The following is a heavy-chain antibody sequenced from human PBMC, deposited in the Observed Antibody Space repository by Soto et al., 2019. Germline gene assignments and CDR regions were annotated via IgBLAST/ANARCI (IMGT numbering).Heavy chain of an antibody. J-gene: IGHJ6*03. CDR3: ARERRYYGSGSYYVNYYYYYMDV. V-gene: IGHV4-59*01. Sequence: KASETLSLTCTVSGGSISSYYWSWIRQPPGKGLEWIGYIYYSGSTNYNPSLKSRVTISVDTSKNQFSLKLSSVAAADTAVYYCARERRYYGSGSYYVNYYYYYMDVWGKGTTVTVSS. D-gene: IGHD3-10*01. CDR2: IYYSGST. CDR1: GGSISSYY.